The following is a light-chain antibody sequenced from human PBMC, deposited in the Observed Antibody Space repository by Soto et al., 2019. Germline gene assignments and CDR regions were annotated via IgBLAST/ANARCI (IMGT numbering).Light chain of an antibody. Sequence: QSALTQPASVSGSPGQSITISCTGTSSDVGGYNYVSWYQQHPGKAPKLIIYEVSNRPSGVSYRFSGSKSGNTASLTISGLPAEDEADYYCNSYTSKSTGVFGTGTK. V-gene: IGLV2-14*01. CDR2: EVS. J-gene: IGLJ1*01. CDR3: NSYTSKSTGV. CDR1: SSDVGGYNY.